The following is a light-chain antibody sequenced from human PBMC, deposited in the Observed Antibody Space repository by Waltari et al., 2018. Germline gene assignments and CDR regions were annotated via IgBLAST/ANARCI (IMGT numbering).Light chain of an antibody. CDR2: EVT. V-gene: IGLV2-14*01. CDR3: SSYTTTTTLV. Sequence: QSAPTQPASVSVSPGQSITISCTGTSSDVGSYSYVSWYRQYPGKAPELLIYEVTPRPSGVSDRFSGSRSGSTASLTISGLQTEDEADYFCSSYTTTTTLVFGTGTKVIVL. J-gene: IGLJ1*01. CDR1: SSDVGSYSY.